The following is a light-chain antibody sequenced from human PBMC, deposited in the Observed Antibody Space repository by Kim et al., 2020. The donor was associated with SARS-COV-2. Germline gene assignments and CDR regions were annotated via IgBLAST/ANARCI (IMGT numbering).Light chain of an antibody. Sequence: DIQMTQSPSSLSASVGDRVMITCRASQRISSHLNWYQHKPGKAPKLLIYAASSLQRGVPSRFSGSGSGTDFTLTISTLQPEDFATYYCQQGYSSPQITFGQGTRLEIK. J-gene: IGKJ5*01. CDR2: AAS. CDR3: QQGYSSPQIT. V-gene: IGKV1-39*01. CDR1: QRISSH.